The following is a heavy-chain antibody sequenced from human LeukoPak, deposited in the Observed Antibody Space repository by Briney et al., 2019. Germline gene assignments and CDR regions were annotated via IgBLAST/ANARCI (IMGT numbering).Heavy chain of an antibody. D-gene: IGHD6-13*01. J-gene: IGHJ3*02. CDR1: GGSISSSSYY. CDR3: ARHEMRDSSSWLKWSQRLNAFDI. CDR2: IYYSGST. V-gene: IGHV4-39*01. Sequence: SETLSLTCTVSGGSISSSSYYWGWIRQPPGKGLEWIGSIYYSGSTYYNPSLKSRVTISVDTSKNQFSLKLSSVTAADTAVYYCARHEMRDSSSWLKWSQRLNAFDIWGQGTMVTVSS.